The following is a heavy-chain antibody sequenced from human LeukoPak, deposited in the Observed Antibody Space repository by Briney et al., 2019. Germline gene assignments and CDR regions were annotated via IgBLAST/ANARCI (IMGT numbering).Heavy chain of an antibody. CDR2: IYYSGST. J-gene: IGHJ4*02. CDR3: ARDKGSWYYFDY. V-gene: IGHV4-59*01. Sequence: SETLSLTCTVSGGSISSYYWSWLRQPPGKGLEWIGYIYYSGSTNYNPSLTSRVTISVDTSKNQFSLTLSSVTAADTAVYYCARDKGSWYYFDYWGQGTLVTVSS. CDR1: GGSISSYY. D-gene: IGHD6-13*01.